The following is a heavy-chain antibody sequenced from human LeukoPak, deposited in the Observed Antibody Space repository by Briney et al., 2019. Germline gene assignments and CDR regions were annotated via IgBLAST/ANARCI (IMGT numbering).Heavy chain of an antibody. CDR1: GFTFSDHG. CDR2: IYSGGST. J-gene: IGHJ4*02. V-gene: IGHV3-66*01. D-gene: IGHD3-22*01. Sequence: GGSLRLSCAASGFTFSDHGMTWVRQAPGKGLEWVSVIYSGGSTYYADSVKGRFTISRDNSKNTLYLQMNSLRAEDTAVYYCARDSREYYDSSGYSDYWGQGTLVTVSS. CDR3: ARDSREYYDSSGYSDY.